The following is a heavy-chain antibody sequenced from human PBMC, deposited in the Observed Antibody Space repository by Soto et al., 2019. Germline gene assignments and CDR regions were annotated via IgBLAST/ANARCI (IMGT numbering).Heavy chain of an antibody. CDR2: IIPVFHRP. V-gene: IGHV1-69*13. D-gene: IGHD1-26*01. J-gene: IGHJ4*02. Sequence: SVKVSCKASGGTFSGYAITWVLQAPGQGLEWMGGIIPVFHRPKYAQKFQGRLTITADASTSTAYMELSSLRAEDTALYYCARDESSGGYWGPLDYWGQGTLVTVSS. CDR1: GGTFSGYA. CDR3: ARDESSGGYWGPLDY.